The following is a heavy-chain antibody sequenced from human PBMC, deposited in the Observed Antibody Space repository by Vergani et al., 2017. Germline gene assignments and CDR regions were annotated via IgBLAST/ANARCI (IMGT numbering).Heavy chain of an antibody. CDR2: IIPIFGSA. V-gene: IGHV1-69*06. D-gene: IGHD6-19*01. J-gene: IGHJ5*02. Sequence: QVQLVQSGAEVKKPGSSVKVSCKASGGTFSSYTISWVRQAPGQGLEWMGGIIPIFGSANYAQKFQGRATMTTDTSTSTAFMELRSLRSDDTAVYYCADSSGWNNWLDPWGQGTLVTVSS. CDR3: ADSSGWNNWLDP. CDR1: GGTFSSYT.